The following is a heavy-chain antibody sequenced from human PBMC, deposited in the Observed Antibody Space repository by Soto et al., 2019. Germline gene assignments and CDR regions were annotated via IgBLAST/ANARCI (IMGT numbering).Heavy chain of an antibody. CDR1: GLTFSIYT. Sequence: EVQLVESGGARFKPGGPLGPPFAASGLTFSIYTMNWFGQPPGKGLEWVPSISSSTNYIYYADSVKGRFTISRDNAKNSLYLQMNSLRAEDTAVYYCARGPDYYDSRGYYYEPQGAAFDIWGQGTMVTVSS. CDR3: ARGPDYYDSRGYYYEPQGAAFDI. J-gene: IGHJ3*02. D-gene: IGHD3-22*01. CDR2: ISSSTNYI. V-gene: IGHV3-21*01.